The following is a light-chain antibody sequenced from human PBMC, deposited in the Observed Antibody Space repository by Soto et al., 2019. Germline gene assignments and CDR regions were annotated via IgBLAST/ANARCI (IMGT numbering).Light chain of an antibody. J-gene: IGLJ2*01. CDR3: SSYASGTTHVV. Sequence: QSALTQPASVSGSPGQSITISCTGTSSDIGGYNYVSWYQQYPGKAPKLMIYEVSNRPSGVSNRFSGSKSGNAASLTFSGLQAEDEAGYYCSSYASGTTHVVFGGGTKLTVL. V-gene: IGLV2-14*01. CDR1: SSDIGGYNY. CDR2: EVS.